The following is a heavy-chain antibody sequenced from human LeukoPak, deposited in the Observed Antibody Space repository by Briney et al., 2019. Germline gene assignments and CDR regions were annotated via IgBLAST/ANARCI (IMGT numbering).Heavy chain of an antibody. J-gene: IGHJ4*02. CDR1: GFTFSDYY. D-gene: IGHD5-12*01. V-gene: IGHV3-11*01. CDR3: AGEGYGDYDGDY. CDR2: ISSSGNTI. Sequence: GGSLRLSCAASGFTFSDYYMSWIRQAPGKGLGWVSYISSSGNTIYYADSVKGRFTISRDNAKNSLYLQMNSLRVEDTAVYYCAGEGYGDYDGDYWGQGTLVTVSS.